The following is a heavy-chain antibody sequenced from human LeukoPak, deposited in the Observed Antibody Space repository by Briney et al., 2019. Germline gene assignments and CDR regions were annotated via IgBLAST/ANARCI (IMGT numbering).Heavy chain of an antibody. D-gene: IGHD2-2*01. CDR3: ARDNWGHCSSTSCQRGTYYYYYMDV. J-gene: IGHJ6*03. Sequence: SVKVSCKASGGTFSSYAISWVRQAPGQGLEWMGGIIPIFGTANYAQKFQGRVTITADESTSTAYMELSSLRSEDTAVYYCARDNWGHCSSTSCQRGTYYYYYMDVWGKGTTVTVSS. CDR1: GGTFSSYA. V-gene: IGHV1-69*13. CDR2: IIPIFGTA.